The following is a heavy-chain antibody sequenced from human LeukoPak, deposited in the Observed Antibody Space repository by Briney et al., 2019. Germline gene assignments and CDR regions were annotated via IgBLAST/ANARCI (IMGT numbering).Heavy chain of an antibody. CDR3: ARDLYDYVWGSYRYTDY. CDR2: IYYSGST. Sequence: PSETLSLTCTVSGGSISSSSYYWGWIRQPPGKGLEWIGSIYYSGSTYYNPSLKSRVTISIDTSKNHFSLKLSSVTAADTAVYYCARDLYDYVWGSYRYTDYWGQGTLVTVSS. CDR1: GGSISSSSYY. D-gene: IGHD3-16*02. V-gene: IGHV4-39*07. J-gene: IGHJ4*02.